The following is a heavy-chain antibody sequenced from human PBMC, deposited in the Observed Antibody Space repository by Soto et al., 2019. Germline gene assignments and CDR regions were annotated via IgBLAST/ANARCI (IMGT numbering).Heavy chain of an antibody. J-gene: IGHJ4*02. V-gene: IGHV3-23*01. CDR3: AVLKITMPDY. CDR2: IGGGGDNI. Sequence: EVQLLESGGDLVQPGGSLRLSCAASGFTFSSYAMNWVRQAPGKGLEWVSSIGGGGDNIFYADSVKGRFTISRDNSKNTLYLQMNSLRAEDTAVYHCAVLKITMPDYWGQGTLVTVSS. D-gene: IGHD3-10*01. CDR1: GFTFSSYA.